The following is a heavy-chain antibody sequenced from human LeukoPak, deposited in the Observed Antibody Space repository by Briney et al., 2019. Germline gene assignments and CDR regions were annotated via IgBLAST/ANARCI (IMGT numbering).Heavy chain of an antibody. J-gene: IGHJ4*02. Sequence: GRSLRLSCAASGFTFSSYAMHWVRQAPGKGLEWVAVISYDGSNKYYADSVKGRFTISRDNPKNTLYLQMNSLRAEDTAVYYCARDHYGGNSRYFDYWGQGALVTVSS. V-gene: IGHV3-30*04. D-gene: IGHD4-23*01. CDR1: GFTFSSYA. CDR3: ARDHYGGNSRYFDY. CDR2: ISYDGSNK.